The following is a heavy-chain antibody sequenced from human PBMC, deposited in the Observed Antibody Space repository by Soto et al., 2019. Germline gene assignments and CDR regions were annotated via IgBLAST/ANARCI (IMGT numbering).Heavy chain of an antibody. D-gene: IGHD1-1*01. CDR3: ARTTPYYYYAMDV. V-gene: IGHV1-8*01. CDR1: GYTFTSYD. Sequence: QVQLVQSGAEVKKPGASVKVSCKASGYTFTSYDISWVRQATGQGLEWMGRLNPNSVNTAYAQKFQGRVTMTRNTSISTAYMELSSLRSEDTAVYYCARTTPYYYYAMDVWDQGTTVTVSS. CDR2: LNPNSVNT. J-gene: IGHJ6*02.